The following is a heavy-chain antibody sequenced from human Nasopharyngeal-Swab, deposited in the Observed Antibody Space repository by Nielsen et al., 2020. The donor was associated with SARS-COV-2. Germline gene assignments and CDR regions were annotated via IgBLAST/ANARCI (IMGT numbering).Heavy chain of an antibody. Sequence: GGSLRLSCAASGFTFNSYTMTWVRQAPGKGLEWVSSIISSSSYIYYADSVKGRFTISRDNAKKSVFLQMTSLRAEDTAVYYCTRDRIVDTAMVRTLPGFDYWGQGTQVTVTS. V-gene: IGHV3-21*01. J-gene: IGHJ4*02. CDR1: GFTFNSYT. CDR3: TRDRIVDTAMVRTLPGFDY. D-gene: IGHD5-18*01. CDR2: IISSSSYI.